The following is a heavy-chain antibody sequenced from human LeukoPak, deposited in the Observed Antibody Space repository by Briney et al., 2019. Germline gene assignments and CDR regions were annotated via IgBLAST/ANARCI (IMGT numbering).Heavy chain of an antibody. D-gene: IGHD2-2*01. J-gene: IGHJ6*02. Sequence: SETLSLTCSVSGGSISSSTYYWVWIRQPPGRGLEWIGTMFPSGSSQYNLSLKSRVAISADMSKNQFSMKLSSVTAADTAVYYCARRGGIGVVPGATGWGWAMDVWGQGTTAAVSS. CDR1: GGSISSSTYY. CDR2: MFPSGSS. CDR3: ARRGGIGVVPGATGWGWAMDV. V-gene: IGHV4-39*01.